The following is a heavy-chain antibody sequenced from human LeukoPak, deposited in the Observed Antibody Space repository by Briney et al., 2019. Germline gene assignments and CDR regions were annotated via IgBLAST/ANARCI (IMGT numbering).Heavy chain of an antibody. J-gene: IGHJ4*02. CDR2: ISYSGST. D-gene: IGHD1-1*01. Sequence: SETLSLTCTVSGGSISSTNYYWGWIRQPPGKGLEWIGTISYSGSTYYNPSLKSRVSISVETSKNQFSLRLSSVTAADTAVYYCARRYNWDDRWDWGRGTLVTVSS. CDR1: GGSISSTNYY. V-gene: IGHV4-39*07. CDR3: ARRYNWDDRWD.